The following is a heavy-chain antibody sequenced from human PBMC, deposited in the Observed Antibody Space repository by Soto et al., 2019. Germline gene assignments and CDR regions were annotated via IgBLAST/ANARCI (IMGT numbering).Heavy chain of an antibody. D-gene: IGHD3-3*01. CDR2: ISSNGGST. Sequence: EVQLVESGGGLVQPGGSLRLSCSASGFTFSSYAMHWVRQAPGKGLEYVSAISSNGGSTYYADSVKGRFTISRDNSKNTLYLHMSSLRAEDTAVYYCVNFGMAFGVPGEDYWGQGTLVTVSS. J-gene: IGHJ4*02. CDR1: GFTFSSYA. CDR3: VNFGMAFGVPGEDY. V-gene: IGHV3-64D*08.